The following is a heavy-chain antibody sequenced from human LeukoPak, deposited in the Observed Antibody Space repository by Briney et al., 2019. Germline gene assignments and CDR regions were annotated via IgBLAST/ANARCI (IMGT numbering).Heavy chain of an antibody. V-gene: IGHV3-23*01. J-gene: IGHJ4*02. Sequence: GGSLRLSCAASGFTFSSYAMSWVRQAPGKGLEWVSAISGSGDSTYYADSVTGRFTIPRDNSKNTLYLQMNSLRAEDTAVYYCAKDHNGSGSYYKNPFDSWGQGTLVTVSS. CDR3: AKDHNGSGSYYKNPFDS. CDR1: GFTFSSYA. CDR2: ISGSGDST. D-gene: IGHD3-10*01.